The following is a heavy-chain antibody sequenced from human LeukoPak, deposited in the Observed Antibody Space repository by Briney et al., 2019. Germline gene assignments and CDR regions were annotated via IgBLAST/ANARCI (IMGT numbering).Heavy chain of an antibody. CDR1: GYSFTSYW. D-gene: IGHD2-15*01. V-gene: IGHV5-51*01. CDR3: ARQASYCSGGSCYLQYFDY. Sequence: GESLKISCQGSGYSFTSYWIGWVRQMPGKGLEWMGIIYPGDSDTRYSPSFQGQVTISAHKSISTAYLQWSSLKASDTAMYYCARQASYCSGGSCYLQYFDYWGQGTLVTVSS. J-gene: IGHJ4*02. CDR2: IYPGDSDT.